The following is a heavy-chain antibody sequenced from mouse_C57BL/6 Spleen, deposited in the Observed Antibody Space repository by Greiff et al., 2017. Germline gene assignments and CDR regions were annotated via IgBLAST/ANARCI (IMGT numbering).Heavy chain of an antibody. CDR3: ARGDYGSSYEGFAY. V-gene: IGHV1-81*01. CDR2: IYPRSGNT. CDR1: GYTFTSYG. Sequence: VQLQESGAELARPGASVKLSCKASGYTFTSYGISWVKQRTGQGLEWIGEIYPRSGNTYYNEKFKGKATLTADKSSSTAYMELRSLTSEDSAVYFCARGDYGSSYEGFAYWGQGTLVTVSA. J-gene: IGHJ3*01. D-gene: IGHD1-1*01.